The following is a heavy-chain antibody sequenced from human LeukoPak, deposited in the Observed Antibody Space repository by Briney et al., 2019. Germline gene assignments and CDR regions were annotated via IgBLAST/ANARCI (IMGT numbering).Heavy chain of an antibody. J-gene: IGHJ4*02. V-gene: IGHV3-15*01. CDR1: GFTFSNAW. CDR3: TTAGPGYYYDSSGYYRY. D-gene: IGHD3-22*01. Sequence: GGSLRLSCAASGFTFSNAWMSWVRQAPGKGLEWVGRIKSKTDGGTTDYAAPVKGRFTISRDDSKNTLYLQMNSLKTEDTAVYYCTTAGPGYYYDSSGYYRYWGQGTLVTVSS. CDR2: IKSKTDGGTT.